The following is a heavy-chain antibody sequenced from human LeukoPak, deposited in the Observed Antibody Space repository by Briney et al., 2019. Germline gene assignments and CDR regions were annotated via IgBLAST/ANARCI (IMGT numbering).Heavy chain of an antibody. D-gene: IGHD5-18*01. J-gene: IGHJ4*02. CDR3: ARRSPGYSYSIDS. V-gene: IGHV4-61*08. Sequence: SETLSLTCTVSGGSISSGGYSWSWIRQHPGKGLEWIGYIYYSGTTNYNPSLKSRVTISVDTSKNQFSLNLSSVTAADTAVYYCARRSPGYSYSIDSWGQGTLVTVSS. CDR1: GGSISSGGYS. CDR2: IYYSGTT.